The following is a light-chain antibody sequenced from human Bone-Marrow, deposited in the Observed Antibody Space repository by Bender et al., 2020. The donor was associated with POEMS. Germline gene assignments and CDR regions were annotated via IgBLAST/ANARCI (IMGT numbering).Light chain of an antibody. J-gene: IGLJ1*01. CDR3: CSYAGSYTYV. V-gene: IGLV2-11*01. CDR2: EVT. Sequence: QSALTQPASVSGSPGQSITIPCTGTSNDVGGFNSVSWYQQHPGKAPKLVIFEVTKRPSGVPDRFSGSKSGNTASLTISGLQAEDEADYYCCSYAGSYTYVFGTGTKVTVL. CDR1: SNDVGGFNS.